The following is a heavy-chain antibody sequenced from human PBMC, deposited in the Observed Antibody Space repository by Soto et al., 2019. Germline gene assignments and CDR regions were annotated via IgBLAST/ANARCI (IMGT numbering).Heavy chain of an antibody. CDR2: ISWNSGSI. V-gene: IGHV3-9*01. J-gene: IGHJ6*03. CDR3: AKEGSGYARAYYYYYYMDV. CDR1: GFTFDDYA. Sequence: GGSLRLSCAASGFTFDDYAMHWVRQAPGKGLEWVSGISWNSGSIGYADSVKGRFTISRDNAKNSLYLQMNSLRAEDTALYYCAKEGSGYARAYYYYYYMDVWGKGTTVTVSS. D-gene: IGHD5-12*01.